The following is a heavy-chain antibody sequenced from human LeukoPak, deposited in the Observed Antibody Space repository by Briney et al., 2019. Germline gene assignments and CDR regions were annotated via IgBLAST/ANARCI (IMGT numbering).Heavy chain of an antibody. Sequence: SETLSLTCTVSGGSISSYYWSWIRQPPGKGLEWIGDIYYSGSTNYNPSLKSRVTISIDTSKNKFSLKLSSVTAADTAVYYCARSRLSYYGSGSYYSKIFDYWGQGTLVTVSS. CDR2: IYYSGST. J-gene: IGHJ4*02. CDR1: GGSISSYY. D-gene: IGHD3-10*01. V-gene: IGHV4-59*01. CDR3: ARSRLSYYGSGSYYSKIFDY.